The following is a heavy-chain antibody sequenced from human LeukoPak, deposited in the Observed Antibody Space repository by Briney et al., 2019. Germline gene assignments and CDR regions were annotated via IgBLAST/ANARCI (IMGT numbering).Heavy chain of an antibody. CDR3: ARAAYCGGDCYYYFDY. Sequence: ASVKVSCKASGHTFTDYYMHWVRQAPGQGLECMGWINPNSGATNYAQKFQGRVTLTRDTSISTAYMELSRLRSDDTAVFYCARAAYCGGDCYYYFDYWGQGTLVTVSS. J-gene: IGHJ4*02. V-gene: IGHV1-2*02. CDR2: INPNSGAT. CDR1: GHTFTDYY. D-gene: IGHD2-21*02.